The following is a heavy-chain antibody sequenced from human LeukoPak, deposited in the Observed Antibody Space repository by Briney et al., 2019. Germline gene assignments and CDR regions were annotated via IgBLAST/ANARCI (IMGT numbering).Heavy chain of an antibody. V-gene: IGHV3-7*01. CDR1: GFTFSSYW. D-gene: IGHD2-2*01. Sequence: GGSLRLSCAASGFTFSSYWMSWVRQAPGKGLEWVANIKEDGSEKYYVDSVKGRFTISRDNSKNSLYLQMNSRRAEDTAVYYCVRGRYCNSISCDYFDYWGQGTLVTVSS. CDR2: IKEDGSEK. J-gene: IGHJ4*02. CDR3: VRGRYCNSISCDYFDY.